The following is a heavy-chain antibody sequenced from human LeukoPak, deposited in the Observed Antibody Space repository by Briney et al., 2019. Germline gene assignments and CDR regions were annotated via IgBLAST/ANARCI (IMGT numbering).Heavy chain of an antibody. CDR2: ISSDGSST. Sequence: GGSLRLSCAASGFTFSSYWMHWVRQAPGKGLVWVSRISSDGSSTSYADSVKGRFTISRDDAKNTLYLQMNSLRAEDTAVYYCARDWGLGPWGQGTLVTVSS. J-gene: IGHJ5*02. CDR1: GFTFSSYW. D-gene: IGHD3-16*01. V-gene: IGHV3-74*01. CDR3: ARDWGLGP.